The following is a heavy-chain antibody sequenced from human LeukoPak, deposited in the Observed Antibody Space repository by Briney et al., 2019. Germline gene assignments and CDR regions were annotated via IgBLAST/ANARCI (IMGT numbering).Heavy chain of an antibody. V-gene: IGHV4-34*01. CDR1: GGSFSGYY. J-gene: IGHJ4*02. D-gene: IGHD3-10*01. CDR2: INHSGST. Sequence: SETLSLTCAVYGGSFSGYYWSWICQPPGKGLEWIGEINHSGSTNYNPSLKSRVTISVDTSKNQFSLKLSSVTAADTAVYYCAREMVRGVIRNYFDYWGQGTLVTVSS. CDR3: AREMVRGVIRNYFDY.